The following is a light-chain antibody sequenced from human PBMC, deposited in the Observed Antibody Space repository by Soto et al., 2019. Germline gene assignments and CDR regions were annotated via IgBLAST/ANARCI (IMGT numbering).Light chain of an antibody. J-gene: IGKJ5*01. CDR2: GAS. CDR1: QSVTNNY. Sequence: EIVLTQSPGTVSLSPGERASLSCRASQSVTNNYLAWYQQKPGQAPRLLIYGASSRATGIPDRFSGSGSGTDFTLTISRLEPEDFALYYCQQYGSSPTFGQGTRLDIK. CDR3: QQYGSSPT. V-gene: IGKV3-20*01.